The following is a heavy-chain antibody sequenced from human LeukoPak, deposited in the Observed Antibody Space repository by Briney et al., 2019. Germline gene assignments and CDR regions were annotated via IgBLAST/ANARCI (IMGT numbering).Heavy chain of an antibody. V-gene: IGHV4-4*07. J-gene: IGHJ4*02. Sequence: PSETLSLTCTVSGGSISTFYWSWIRQPAGKGLEWIGRVYTSGSTNYNPSLKSRVTMSVDTSKNQFSLKLSSVTAADTAVYYCARFIVGATRHFDYWGQGTLVTVSS. CDR2: VYTSGST. CDR3: ARFIVGATRHFDY. D-gene: IGHD1-26*01. CDR1: GGSISTFY.